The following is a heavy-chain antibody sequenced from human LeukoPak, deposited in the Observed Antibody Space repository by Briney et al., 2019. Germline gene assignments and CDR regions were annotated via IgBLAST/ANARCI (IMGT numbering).Heavy chain of an antibody. J-gene: IGHJ4*02. V-gene: IGHV4-34*01. Sequence: SETLSLTCAVYGGSFSGYYWSWIRQPPGKGLEWIGEINHSGSTNYNPSLKSRVTISVDTSKNQFSLKLSSVTAADTAVYYCARGPRDIVVVPAALPIDYWGQGTLVTVSS. CDR1: GGSFSGYY. CDR3: ARGPRDIVVVPAALPIDY. CDR2: INHSGST. D-gene: IGHD2-2*01.